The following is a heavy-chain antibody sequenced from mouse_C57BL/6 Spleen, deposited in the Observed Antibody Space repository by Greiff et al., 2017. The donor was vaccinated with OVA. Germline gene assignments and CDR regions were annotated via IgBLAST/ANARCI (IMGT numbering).Heavy chain of an antibody. Sequence: VQLQQSGPVLVKPGASVKMSCKASGYTFTDYYMNWVKQSHGKSLEWIGVINPYNGGTSYNQKFKGKATLTVDKSSSTAYMELNSLTSEDSAVYYCAKGDSNYEDYFDYWGQGTTLTVSS. CDR1: GYTFTDYY. D-gene: IGHD2-5*01. CDR3: AKGDSNYEDYFDY. V-gene: IGHV1-19*01. CDR2: INPYNGGT. J-gene: IGHJ2*01.